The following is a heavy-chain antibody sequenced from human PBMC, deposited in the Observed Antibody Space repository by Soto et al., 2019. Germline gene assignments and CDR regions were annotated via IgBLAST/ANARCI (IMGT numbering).Heavy chain of an antibody. CDR3: AAKLGTTHYFDF. CDR1: GDPVSSGSYY. D-gene: IGHD7-27*01. CDR2: IYHTGST. Sequence: SETLSLTSCVSGDPVSSGSYYWTWVRQHPVKGLEWIGYIYHTGSTYYNPSLQSRLIMSIDTSKNQFSLHLYSVTAADTAVYFCAAKLGTTHYFDFWGQGSLVTVSS. J-gene: IGHJ4*02. V-gene: IGHV4-31*03.